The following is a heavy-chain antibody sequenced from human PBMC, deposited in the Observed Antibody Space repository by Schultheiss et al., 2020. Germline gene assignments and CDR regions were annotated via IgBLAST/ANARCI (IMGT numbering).Heavy chain of an antibody. D-gene: IGHD4-23*01. J-gene: IGHJ4*02. CDR2: INHSGST. V-gene: IGHV4-34*01. CDR3: ARDYGGLSF. Sequence: SETLSLTCAVYGGSFSGYYWSWIRQPPGKGLEWIGEINHSGSTYYNPSLKSRVTISVDTSKNQFSLKLSSVTAADTAVYYCARDYGGLSFWGQGTLVTVSS. CDR1: GGSFSGYY.